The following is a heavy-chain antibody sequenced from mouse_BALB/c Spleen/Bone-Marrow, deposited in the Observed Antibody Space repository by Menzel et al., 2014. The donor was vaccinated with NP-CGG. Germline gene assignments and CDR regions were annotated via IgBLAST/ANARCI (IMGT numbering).Heavy chain of an antibody. V-gene: IGHV1-4*02. Sequence: QVQLQQPAAELARPGASVKMSCKASGYTFTSYTMHWLKQRPGQGLGWIGYIIPSSGYTEYNQKFKDTTTLTADKSSSTAYMQLSSLTSEDSAVYYCARGYYGSSTFAYWGQGTLVTVSA. D-gene: IGHD1-1*01. CDR3: ARGYYGSSTFAY. CDR1: GYTFTSYT. J-gene: IGHJ3*01. CDR2: IIPSSGYT.